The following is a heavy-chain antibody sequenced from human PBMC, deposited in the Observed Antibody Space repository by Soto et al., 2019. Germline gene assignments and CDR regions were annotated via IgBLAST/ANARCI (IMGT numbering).Heavy chain of an antibody. J-gene: IGHJ4*02. Sequence: QITLKESGPTLVKPTQTLTLTCTFSGLSLSTSGVGVGWIRQPPGKALEWLALIYWDDDKRYSPSLKSRLTITKDTPKNLVVPTIPNMDPVNTATYYCAHRRRYSSSWYAGFDYWGQGTLVTVSS. V-gene: IGHV2-5*02. CDR1: GLSLSTSGVG. D-gene: IGHD6-13*01. CDR3: AHRRRYSSSWYAGFDY. CDR2: IYWDDDK.